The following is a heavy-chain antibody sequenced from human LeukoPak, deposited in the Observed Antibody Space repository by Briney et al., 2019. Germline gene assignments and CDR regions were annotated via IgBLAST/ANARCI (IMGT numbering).Heavy chain of an antibody. D-gene: IGHD3-22*01. CDR3: ARYYDSSGYPFDY. CDR2: INPNSGGT. J-gene: IGHJ4*02. Sequence: ASVKVSCKASGYTFTGHYMHWVRQAPGQGLEWMGWINPNSGGTNYAQKFQGRVTMTRDTSISTAYMELSRLRSDDTAVYYCARYYDSSGYPFDYWGQGTLVTVSS. CDR1: GYTFTGHY. V-gene: IGHV1-2*02.